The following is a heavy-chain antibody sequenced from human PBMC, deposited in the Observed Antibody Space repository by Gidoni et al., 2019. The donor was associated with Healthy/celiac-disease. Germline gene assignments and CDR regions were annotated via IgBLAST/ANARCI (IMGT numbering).Heavy chain of an antibody. CDR1: GGTFRSYA. J-gene: IGHJ3*02. V-gene: IGHV1-69*01. CDR2: IIPIFGTA. Sequence: QVQLVQSGAEVKKPGSSVKVSCNASGGTFRSYATSWVRQAPGQGLEWMGGIIPIFGTANYAQKFQGRVTITADESTSTAYMELSSLRSEDTAVYYCARPLMPVVVTATSGAFDIWGQGTMVTVSS. D-gene: IGHD2-21*02. CDR3: ARPLMPVVVTATSGAFDI.